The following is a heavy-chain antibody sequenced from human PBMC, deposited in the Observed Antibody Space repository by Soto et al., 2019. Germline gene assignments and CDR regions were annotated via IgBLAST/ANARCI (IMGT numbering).Heavy chain of an antibody. J-gene: IGHJ4*02. CDR1: GFIFRRFA. Sequence: GGSLRLSCASSGFIFRRFALTWVRQAPGQGLDWVSSISHGEEKTYYADSVKGRVTVSRDNSNNMFYLQMNSLRVEDTAIYYCAKDWVKGDHWNEGHYWGQGTLVTVSS. V-gene: IGHV3-23*01. D-gene: IGHD1-1*01. CDR3: AKDWVKGDHWNEGHY. CDR2: ISHGEEKT.